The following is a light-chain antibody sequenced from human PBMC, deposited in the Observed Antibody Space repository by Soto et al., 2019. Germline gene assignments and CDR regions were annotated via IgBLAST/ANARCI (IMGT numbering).Light chain of an antibody. J-gene: IGKJ5*01. CDR3: QHYTNWPPIT. CDR2: AAS. V-gene: IGKV3-15*01. Sequence: ILLTQSPVTLSVSPGDSATLSCRASQSIGSNLAWYKQKPGQAPRLLIYAASTRVTGLPGRFSGRGSGTEFTLTISGLQSEDFAIYYCQHYTNWPPITFGQGTRLEIK. CDR1: QSIGSN.